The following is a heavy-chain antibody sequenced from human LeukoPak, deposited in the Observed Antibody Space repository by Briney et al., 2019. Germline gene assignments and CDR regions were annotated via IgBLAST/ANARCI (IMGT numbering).Heavy chain of an antibody. D-gene: IGHD3-3*01. CDR2: INHSGST. V-gene: IGHV4-34*01. J-gene: IGHJ4*02. Sequence: PSETLSLTCAVYGGSFSGYYWSWIRQPPGKGLEWIGEINHSGSTNYNPSLKSRVTISVDTSKNQFSLKLSSVTAADTAVYYCARGSSAYYDFWSGYYLYYFDYWGQGTLVTVSS. CDR1: GGSFSGYY. CDR3: ARGSSAYYDFWSGYYLYYFDY.